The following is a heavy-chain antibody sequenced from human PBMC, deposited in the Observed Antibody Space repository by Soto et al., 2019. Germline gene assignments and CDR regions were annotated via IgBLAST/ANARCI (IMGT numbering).Heavy chain of an antibody. CDR1: GGSISSSSYY. CDR2: IYYSGST. D-gene: IGHD6-19*01. Sequence: SETLSLTCTVSGGSISSSSYYWGWIRQPPGKGLEWIGSIYYSGSTYYNPSLKSRVTISVDTSKNQFSLKLSSVTAADTAVYYCASLKSSSSGWYVDYYYYGMDVCGQGTTVTVSS. J-gene: IGHJ6*02. V-gene: IGHV4-39*01. CDR3: ASLKSSSSGWYVDYYYYGMDV.